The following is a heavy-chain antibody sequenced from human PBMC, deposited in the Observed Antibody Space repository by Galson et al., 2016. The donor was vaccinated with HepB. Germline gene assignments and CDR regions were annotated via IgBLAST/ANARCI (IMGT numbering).Heavy chain of an antibody. CDR1: GFTFSNYG. CDR3: ARDRLGGRPTYYYYYDMDV. CDR2: LWSDGSIK. V-gene: IGHV3-33*01. J-gene: IGHJ6*02. D-gene: IGHD5-12*01. Sequence: SLRLSCAASGFTFSNYGMHWVRQAPGNGLEWVALLWSDGSIKHNADSVKGRFTISRDNSESTVYLQMNSLRVEDTAVYYCARDRLGGRPTYYYYYDMDVWGQGTTVTVSS.